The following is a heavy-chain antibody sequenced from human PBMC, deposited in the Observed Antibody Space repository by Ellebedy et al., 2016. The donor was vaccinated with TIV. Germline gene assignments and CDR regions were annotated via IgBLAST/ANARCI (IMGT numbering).Heavy chain of an antibody. CDR2: FSGSAGST. Sequence: PGGSLRLSCAASGFTFSSYAMNWVRQAPGKGLEWVSGFSGSAGSTYYADSVKGRFTISRDNSKNTLYLQMNSLRAEDTAVYYGAKGRVWDLILTCFDHWGQGTLVTVSS. D-gene: IGHD1-26*01. V-gene: IGHV3-23*01. CDR3: AKGRVWDLILTCFDH. CDR1: GFTFSSYA. J-gene: IGHJ4*02.